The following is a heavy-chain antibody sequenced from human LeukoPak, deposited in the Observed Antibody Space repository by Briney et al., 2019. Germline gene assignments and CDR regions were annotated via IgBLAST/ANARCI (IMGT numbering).Heavy chain of an antibody. D-gene: IGHD3-22*01. J-gene: IGHJ4*02. CDR2: VYYSGST. Sequence: PSETLSLTCTVSGGSIRSSSYYWGWIRQPPGKGLEWIGSVYYSGSTNYRPSLRSRVTIAVDTSKNQFSLKLSSVTATDTAVYYCARHDGSYYTYNFDCWGQGTLVTVSS. V-gene: IGHV4-39*01. CDR1: GGSIRSSSYY. CDR3: ARHDGSYYTYNFDC.